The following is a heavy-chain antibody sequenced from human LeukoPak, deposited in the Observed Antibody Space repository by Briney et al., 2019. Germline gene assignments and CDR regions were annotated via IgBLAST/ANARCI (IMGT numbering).Heavy chain of an antibody. Sequence: ASVKVSCKASGYTFTSYGISWVRQAPGQGLEWVGWISAYNGNTNYAQKLQGRVTMTTDTSTSTAYMELRSLRSDDTAVYYCARAIWSGYSGVYYYYGMDVWGQGTTVTVSS. V-gene: IGHV1-18*01. CDR2: ISAYNGNT. D-gene: IGHD3-3*01. CDR3: ARAIWSGYSGVYYYYGMDV. J-gene: IGHJ6*02. CDR1: GYTFTSYG.